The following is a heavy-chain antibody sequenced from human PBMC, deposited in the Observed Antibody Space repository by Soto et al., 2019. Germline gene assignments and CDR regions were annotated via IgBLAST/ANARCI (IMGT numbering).Heavy chain of an antibody. D-gene: IGHD2-15*01. Sequence: EASVKVSCKASGFTFTSSAMQWVRQARGQRLEWIGWIVVGSGNTNCAQKFQERVTITRDMSTSTAYMELSSLRSEDTAVYYCAAAPRGDCSGGSCPQYYYYYYMAVWGKGTTVTVSS. CDR2: IVVGSGNT. V-gene: IGHV1-58*02. CDR3: AAAPRGDCSGGSCPQYYYYYYMAV. CDR1: GFTFTSSA. J-gene: IGHJ6*03.